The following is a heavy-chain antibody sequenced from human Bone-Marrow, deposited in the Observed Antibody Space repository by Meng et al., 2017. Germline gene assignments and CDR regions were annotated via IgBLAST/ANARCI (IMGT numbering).Heavy chain of an antibody. J-gene: IGHJ6*02. CDR2: IIPIFGTA. CDR1: CHTFSSYG. D-gene: IGHD2-2*01. V-gene: IGHV1-69*05. CDR3: ARGIVVVPAGYGMDV. Sequence: SVQVSCKASCHTFSSYGISWVRQAPGQGLEWLGWIIPIFGTANYAQKFQGRVTITTDESTSTAYMELRSLRSEDTAVYYCARGIVVVPAGYGMDVWGQGTTVTVSS.